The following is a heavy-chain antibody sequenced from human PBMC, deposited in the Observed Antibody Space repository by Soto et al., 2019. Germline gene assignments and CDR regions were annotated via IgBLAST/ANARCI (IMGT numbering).Heavy chain of an antibody. J-gene: IGHJ4*02. V-gene: IGHV3-11*01. CDR3: ATEPNYYDSRPSG. CDR2: ISSSGSTI. Sequence: GGSLRLSGTASGFTFSDYYMSWIRQAPGKGLEWVSYISSSGSTIYYADSVKGRSTISRDNAKNSLYLQMNSLRAEDTAVYYCATEPNYYDSRPSGWGQGTLVTVSS. CDR1: GFTFSDYY. D-gene: IGHD3-22*01.